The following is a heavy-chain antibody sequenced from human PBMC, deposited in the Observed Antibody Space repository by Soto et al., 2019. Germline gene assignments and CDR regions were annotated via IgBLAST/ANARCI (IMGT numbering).Heavy chain of an antibody. V-gene: IGHV3-21*01. CDR1: GFTFSSYS. CDR3: ARVGPTGGMDV. J-gene: IGHJ6*02. Sequence: PGGSLRLSCAASGFTFSSYSMNWVRQTPGKGLECVSSISSSSSYIYYADSVKGRFTISRDNAKNSLYLQMNSLRAEDTAVYYCARVGPTGGMDVWGQGTTVTVS. D-gene: IGHD1-26*01. CDR2: ISSSSSYI.